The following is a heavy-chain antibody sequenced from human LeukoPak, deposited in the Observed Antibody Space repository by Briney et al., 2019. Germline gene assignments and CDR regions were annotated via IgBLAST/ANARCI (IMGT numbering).Heavy chain of an antibody. J-gene: IGHJ4*02. CDR2: ISGSGGGT. CDR1: GFTFSSYG. Sequence: PGGTLRLSCAASGFTFSSYGMSWVRQAPGKGLEWVSAISGSGGGTYYADSVRGRFTISRDNSKNTLYLQMNSLRAEDTAVYYCAEDQGSYTVTTGAVGYWGQGTLVTVSS. V-gene: IGHV3-23*01. CDR3: AEDQGSYTVTTGAVGY. D-gene: IGHD4-17*01.